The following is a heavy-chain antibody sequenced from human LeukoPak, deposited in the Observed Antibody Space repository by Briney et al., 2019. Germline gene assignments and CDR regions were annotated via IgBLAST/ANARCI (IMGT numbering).Heavy chain of an antibody. V-gene: IGHV3-23*01. CDR3: AKEDYDILTGYED. CDR1: GFTFSSYA. D-gene: IGHD3-9*01. J-gene: IGHJ4*02. Sequence: GGSLRLSCGASGFTFSSYAMSWVRQAPGRGREWVSAISGSGGSTYYADSVKGRFTISRDNSKNTLYLQMNSLRAEDTAVYYCAKEDYDILTGYEDWGQGTLVTVSS. CDR2: ISGSGGST.